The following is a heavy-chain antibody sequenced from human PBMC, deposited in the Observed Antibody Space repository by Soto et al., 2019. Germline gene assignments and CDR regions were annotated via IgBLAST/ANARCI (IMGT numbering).Heavy chain of an antibody. CDR1: GGPISSSSYH. V-gene: IGHV4-39*01. CDR2: IYYIENT. J-gene: IGHJ4*02. Sequence: QPPLPGAGPGLVKPSETLSPTFTCSGGPISSSSYHWGWIRQPPGKGLEWIGNIYYIENTYYKPSLKSRVTISVDTSKNQFSLRLTSVTAADTAVYYCATHPPYGPLDHWGQGTLVTVSS. CDR3: ATHPPYGPLDH. D-gene: IGHD4-17*01.